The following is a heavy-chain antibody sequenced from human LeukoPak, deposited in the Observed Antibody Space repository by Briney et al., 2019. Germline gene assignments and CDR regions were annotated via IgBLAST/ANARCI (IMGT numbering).Heavy chain of an antibody. V-gene: IGHV3-48*03. J-gene: IGHJ3*01. CDR3: AKEFTPESSGFDAFEV. D-gene: IGHD3-22*01. Sequence: GGSLRLSCAASGFTFNTYEMDWVRQAPGKGLEWVSYISSRGGTIYYADSVRGRFTISRDNAKNSLYLQMNSLRAEDTAVYYCAKEFTPESSGFDAFEVWGQGTMVTVSS. CDR2: ISSRGGTI. CDR1: GFTFNTYE.